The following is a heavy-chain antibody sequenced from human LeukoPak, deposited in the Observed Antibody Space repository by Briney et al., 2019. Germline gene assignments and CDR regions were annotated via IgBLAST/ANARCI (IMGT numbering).Heavy chain of an antibody. CDR3: AREFAGSASGAGY. CDR1: GFTFSSYS. CDR2: MSVSSGLI. Sequence: PGGSLRLSCAASGFTFSSYSMNWVRQAPGKGLEWVSSMSVSSGLIYCADSVKGRFPISRDNAKSSLYLQMNRLRVEDTAVYYCAREFAGSASGAGYWGQGTLVTVSS. D-gene: IGHD1-26*01. V-gene: IGHV3-21*01. J-gene: IGHJ4*02.